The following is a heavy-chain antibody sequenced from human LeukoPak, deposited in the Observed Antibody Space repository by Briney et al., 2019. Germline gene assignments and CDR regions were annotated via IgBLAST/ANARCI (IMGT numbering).Heavy chain of an antibody. CDR1: GFTFSSYS. J-gene: IGHJ4*02. CDR3: ARDRIHSGYDSSFDY. D-gene: IGHD5-12*01. V-gene: IGHV3-21*01. CDR2: ISSSSYI. Sequence: PGGSLRLSCAASGFTFSSYSVNWVRQAPGKGLQWVSSISSSSYIYYADSVKGRFTISRDNAKNSLYLQMNNLRAEDTAVYYCARDRIHSGYDSSFDYWGQGTLVTVSS.